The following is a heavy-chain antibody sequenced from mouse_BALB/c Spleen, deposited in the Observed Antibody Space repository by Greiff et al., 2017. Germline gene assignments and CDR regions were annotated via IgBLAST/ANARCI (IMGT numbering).Heavy chain of an antibody. V-gene: IGHV5-17*02. CDR1: GFTFSSFG. CDR3: ARYGGYDTYEYAMDD. Sequence: EVQLVESGGGLVQPGGSRKLSCAASGFTFSSFGMHWVRQAPEKGLEWVAYISSGSSTIYYADTVKGRFTISRDNPKNTLFLQMTSLRSEDTAMYYCARYGGYDTYEYAMDDWGEGTSVTVSS. D-gene: IGHD2-14*01. J-gene: IGHJ4*01. CDR2: ISSGSSTI.